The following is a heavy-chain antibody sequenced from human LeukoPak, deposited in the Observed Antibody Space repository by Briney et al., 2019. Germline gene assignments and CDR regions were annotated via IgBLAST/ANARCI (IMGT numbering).Heavy chain of an antibody. CDR3: ATRSTWGSY. CDR1: GFTFSGNS. J-gene: IGHJ4*02. CDR2: ISSSSSTI. V-gene: IGHV3-48*02. D-gene: IGHD6-13*01. Sequence: GGSLRLSCAASGFTFSGNSMNWVRQAPGKGLEWVSYISSSSSTIYYADSVKGRFTISGDNAKNSLYLQMNSLRDEDTAVYYCATRSTWGSYWGQGTLVTVSS.